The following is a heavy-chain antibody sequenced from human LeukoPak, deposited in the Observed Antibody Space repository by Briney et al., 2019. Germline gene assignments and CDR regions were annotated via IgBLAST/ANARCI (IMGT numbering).Heavy chain of an antibody. CDR1: GGSFSGYY. CDR3: ARGRVATYFDY. J-gene: IGHJ4*02. Sequence: SETLSLTCAVYGGSFSGYYWSWIRQHPGKGLEWIGYIYYSGSTYYNPSLKSRVTISVDTSKNQFSLKLSSVTAADTAVYYCARGRVATYFDYWGQGTLVTVSS. CDR2: IYYSGST. D-gene: IGHD5-12*01. V-gene: IGHV4-31*11.